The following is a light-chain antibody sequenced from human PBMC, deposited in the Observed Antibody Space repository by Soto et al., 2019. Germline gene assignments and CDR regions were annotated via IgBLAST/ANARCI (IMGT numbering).Light chain of an antibody. CDR3: QQYNNWPRT. CDR1: QSVSIN. Sequence: EIVMTQSPATLSVSPGERATLSCMASQSVSINLAWYQQKPGQAPRLLIYGASSRATGIPARFSGSGSGTEFTLTISSLQYEDSAVYFCQQYNNWPRTFGPGTKVDIK. CDR2: GAS. V-gene: IGKV3-15*01. J-gene: IGKJ1*01.